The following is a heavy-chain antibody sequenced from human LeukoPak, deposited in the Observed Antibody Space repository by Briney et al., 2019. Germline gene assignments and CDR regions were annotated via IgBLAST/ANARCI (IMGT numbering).Heavy chain of an antibody. V-gene: IGHV3-30*02. Sequence: GGSLRLSCAASGFTFTYYGMHWVRQAPGKGLEWVAFIRYEGNEKYYADSVKSRFTISRDNSKNTLYLEMNSLRLEDTAVYYCAKDDAWLRFGEWSQGTLVTVSS. J-gene: IGHJ4*02. CDR1: GFTFTYYG. D-gene: IGHD3-10*01. CDR2: IRYEGNEK. CDR3: AKDDAWLRFGE.